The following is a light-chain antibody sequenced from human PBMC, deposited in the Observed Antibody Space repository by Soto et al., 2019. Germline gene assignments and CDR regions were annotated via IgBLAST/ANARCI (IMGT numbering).Light chain of an antibody. CDR2: DAS. J-gene: IGKJ4*01. CDR1: QSVNAY. Sequence: EIVLTQSPATLSLSPGERATLSCRASQSVNAYLAWYQQEGGQAPKLLIYDASNRATGIPSRFSGSGSGTDFPLTISRLEPEDLAVYYCQQRSSALTFGGGTKVDIK. V-gene: IGKV3-11*01. CDR3: QQRSSALT.